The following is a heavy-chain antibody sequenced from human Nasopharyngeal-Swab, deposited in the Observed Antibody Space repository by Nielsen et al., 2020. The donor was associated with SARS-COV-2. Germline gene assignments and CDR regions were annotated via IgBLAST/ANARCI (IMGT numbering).Heavy chain of an antibody. Sequence: GGSLRLSCAASGFTFISYGMHWVRQAPGKGLEWVAVISHDGSNKYYVDSVKGRFTISRDDSKNTLYLQMNSLRAEDTAVYYCAKGKYYYDTSGFYPFGYWGQGTLVTVSS. J-gene: IGHJ4*02. D-gene: IGHD3-22*01. V-gene: IGHV3-30*18. CDR1: GFTFISYG. CDR2: ISHDGSNK. CDR3: AKGKYYYDTSGFYPFGY.